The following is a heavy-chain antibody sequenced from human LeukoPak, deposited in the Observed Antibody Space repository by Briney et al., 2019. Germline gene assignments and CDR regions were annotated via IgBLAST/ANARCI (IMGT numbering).Heavy chain of an antibody. CDR3: ATDSYVSGSYYRLFY. CDR1: GFTFSSFG. CDR2: ISGSGDST. D-gene: IGHD3-10*01. Sequence: GGSLRLSCAASGFTFSSFGMSWVRQAPGKGLEWVSGISGSGDSTYYADSVKGRFTISRDNAKNTLYLQMNNLRAEDTAIYYCATDSYVSGSYYRLFYWGQGTLVTVSS. J-gene: IGHJ4*02. V-gene: IGHV3-23*01.